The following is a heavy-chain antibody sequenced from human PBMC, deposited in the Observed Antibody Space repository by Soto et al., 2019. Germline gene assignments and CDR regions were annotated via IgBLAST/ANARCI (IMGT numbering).Heavy chain of an antibody. CDR3: ARSSSSSSWFDP. J-gene: IGHJ5*02. D-gene: IGHD6-6*01. V-gene: IGHV4-31*03. Sequence: QVQLQESGPGLVKPSQTLSLTCTVFGVSTSSGGYYWSWIRQHPGKGLEWIGYIYYSGSTYYNPSLKSRVTISIYTSNNQFSLKLSSVTAADTAVYYCARSSSSSSWFDPWGQGTLVTVSS. CDR1: GVSTSSGGYY. CDR2: IYYSGST.